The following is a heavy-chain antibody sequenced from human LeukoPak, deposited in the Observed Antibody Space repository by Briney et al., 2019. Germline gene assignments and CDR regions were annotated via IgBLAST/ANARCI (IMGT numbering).Heavy chain of an antibody. Sequence: GGSLRLSCAASGFTFTSYWMSWVRQAPGKGLEWVANIKEDGSEKYYVDSVKGRFTIPRDNAKNSVSLQMNSLRAEDTAVYYCARIYLKMASASWGQGTLVTVSS. CDR3: ARIYLKMASAS. D-gene: IGHD2-8*01. V-gene: IGHV3-7*01. CDR2: IKEDGSEK. CDR1: GFTFTSYW. J-gene: IGHJ5*02.